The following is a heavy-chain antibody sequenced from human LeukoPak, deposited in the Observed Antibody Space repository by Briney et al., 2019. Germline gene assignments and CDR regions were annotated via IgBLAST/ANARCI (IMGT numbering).Heavy chain of an antibody. Sequence: ASVKVSCKASGYTFTSYDINWVRQATGQGLEWMGWMNPNSGNTGYAQKFQGRVTMTRNTPISTAYMELSSLRSEDTAVYYCARMPVSNNNRDLDYWGQGTLVTVSS. CDR2: MNPNSGNT. V-gene: IGHV1-8*01. J-gene: IGHJ4*02. CDR1: GYTFTSYD. D-gene: IGHD1/OR15-1a*01. CDR3: ARMPVSNNNRDLDY.